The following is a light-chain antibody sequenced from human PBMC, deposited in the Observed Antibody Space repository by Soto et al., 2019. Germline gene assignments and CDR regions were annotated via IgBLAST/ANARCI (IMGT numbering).Light chain of an antibody. CDR3: QQYGSSLLIT. V-gene: IGKV3-20*01. Sequence: EIVLTQSPATLSLSAGERATLSCRASQSISSYLAWYQQKPGQAPRLLIYGASSRATGIPDRFSGSGSGTDFTLTISRLEPEDFAVYYCQQYGSSLLITFGQGTRLEIK. J-gene: IGKJ5*01. CDR2: GAS. CDR1: QSISSY.